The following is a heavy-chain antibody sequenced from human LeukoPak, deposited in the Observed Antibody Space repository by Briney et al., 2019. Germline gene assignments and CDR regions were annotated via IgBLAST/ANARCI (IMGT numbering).Heavy chain of an antibody. J-gene: IGHJ4*02. CDR3: ARNGTVTVSGTKFNYFDY. CDR2: IYYSGST. CDR1: GGSISSSSYY. D-gene: IGHD4-17*01. Sequence: PSETLSLTCTVSGGSISSSSYYWGWIRRPPGKGLEWIGSIYYSGSTHYNPSLKSRLTIFVDTSKNQFSLKVNSVTAADTAVYYCARNGTVTVSGTKFNYFDYWGQGTLVTVSS. V-gene: IGHV4-39*01.